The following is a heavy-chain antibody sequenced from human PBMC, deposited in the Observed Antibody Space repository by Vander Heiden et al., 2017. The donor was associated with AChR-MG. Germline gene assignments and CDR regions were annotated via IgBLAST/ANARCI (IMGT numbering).Heavy chain of an antibody. J-gene: IGHJ3*02. V-gene: IGHV1-2*02. D-gene: IGHD3-22*01. Sequence: QVQLVQSGAEVQKPGASVKVSCKASGYTFTGYYMHWVRQAPGQGLEWMGWINPNSGGTNYAQKFQGRVTMTRDTSISTAYMELSRLRSDDTAVYYCARRGDYYDSSGYYPYAFDIWGQGTMVTVSS. CDR3: ARRGDYYDSSGYYPYAFDI. CDR2: INPNSGGT. CDR1: GYTFTGYY.